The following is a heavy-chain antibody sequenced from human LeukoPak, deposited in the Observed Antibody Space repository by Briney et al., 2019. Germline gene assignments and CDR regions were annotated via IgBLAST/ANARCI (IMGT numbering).Heavy chain of an antibody. CDR1: GFTFSSYA. CDR3: AKDWGYHSSYFDY. CDR2: ISGSGGST. D-gene: IGHD3-16*01. V-gene: IGHV3-23*01. J-gene: IGHJ4*02. Sequence: GGSLRLSCAASGFTFSSYAMSWVRQAPGKGLEWVSAISGSGGSTYYADSVKGRFTISRDNSKNTLYLQMNSLRAEDTDVYYCAKDWGYHSSYFDYWGQGTLVTVSS.